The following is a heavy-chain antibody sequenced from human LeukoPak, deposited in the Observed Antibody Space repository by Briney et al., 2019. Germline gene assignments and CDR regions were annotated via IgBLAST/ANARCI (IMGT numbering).Heavy chain of an antibody. J-gene: IGHJ3*02. CDR2: ISAYNGNT. Sequence: EASVKVSCKASGYTFTSYGISWVRQAPGQGLEWMGWISAYNGNTNYAQKLQGRVTMTTDTSTSTAYMELRSLRSDDTAVYYCARESHYCGSGSELSAFDIWGQGTMVTVSS. CDR3: ARESHYCGSGSELSAFDI. CDR1: GYTFTSYG. D-gene: IGHD3-10*01. V-gene: IGHV1-18*01.